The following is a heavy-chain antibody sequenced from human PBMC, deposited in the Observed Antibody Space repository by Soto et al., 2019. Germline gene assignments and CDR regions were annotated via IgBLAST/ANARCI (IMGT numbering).Heavy chain of an antibody. CDR3: VSPYGSGSYRGFGMDV. V-gene: IGHV5-51*01. CDR1: GYSFTSYW. Sequence: GESLKISCKGSGYSFTSYWIGWVRQMPGKGLEWMGIIYPGDSDTRYSPSFQGQVTISADKSISTAYLQWSSLKASDTAMYYCVSPYGSGSYRGFGMDVWGQGTTVTVSS. D-gene: IGHD3-10*01. CDR2: IYPGDSDT. J-gene: IGHJ6*02.